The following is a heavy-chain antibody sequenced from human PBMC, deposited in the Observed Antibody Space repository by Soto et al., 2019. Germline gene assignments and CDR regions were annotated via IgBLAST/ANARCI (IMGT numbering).Heavy chain of an antibody. J-gene: IGHJ6*02. CDR1: GFTFSSYG. CDR2: ISYDGSNK. D-gene: IGHD3-10*01. V-gene: IGHV3-30*18. Sequence: QVQLVESGGGVVQPGRSLRLSCAASGFTFSSYGMHWVRQAPGKGLEWVAVISYDGSNKYYADSVKGRFTISRDNSKNTLYLQMNSLRAEDTAVYYCAKDSPSSGGMDVWVQGTTVTVSS. CDR3: AKDSPSSGGMDV.